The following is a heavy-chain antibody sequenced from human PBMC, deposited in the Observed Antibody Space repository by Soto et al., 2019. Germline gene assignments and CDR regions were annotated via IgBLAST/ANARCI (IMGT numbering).Heavy chain of an antibody. Sequence: QVRLQESGPGLVKPSQTLSLTCNVSGVSINDGDYYWSWLRQPPGKGLEWIGYIYYSGTTHYNPSAESRITVSVALSKNQSSLRLNSVTAADTAVYYCARGGRGFLGGWFDPWGQGTLVTVS. J-gene: IGHJ5*02. CDR2: IYYSGTT. D-gene: IGHD3-16*01. CDR3: ARGGRGFLGGWFDP. V-gene: IGHV4-30-4*01. CDR1: GVSINDGDYY.